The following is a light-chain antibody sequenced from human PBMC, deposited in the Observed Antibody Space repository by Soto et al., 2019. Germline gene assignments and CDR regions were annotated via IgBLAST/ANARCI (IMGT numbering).Light chain of an antibody. Sequence: QSALTQPASVSGSPGQSITISCTGTSSDFGSYNLVSWYQQHPGKAPKLMIYEDSKRPSGVSNRFSGSKSANTASLTISGLQAEDDADYYCCSYAGSSTYVFGTGTKLTVL. CDR3: CSYAGSSTYV. CDR1: SSDFGSYNL. CDR2: EDS. V-gene: IGLV2-23*01. J-gene: IGLJ1*01.